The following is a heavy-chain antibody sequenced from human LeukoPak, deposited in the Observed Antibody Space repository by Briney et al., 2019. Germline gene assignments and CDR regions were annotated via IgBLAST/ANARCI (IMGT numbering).Heavy chain of an antibody. V-gene: IGHV3-23*01. CDR1: GFTFSSYD. D-gene: IGHD3-9*01. CDR3: AKVGQNYDILTYYFDY. Sequence: GGSLRLSCAVSGFTFSSYDMSWVRQAPGKGLEWVSGISGSGGSTHYADSVKGRFTISRDTSKNALYLQMNSLRVEDTAVYYCAKVGQNYDILTYYFDYWGQGTLVTVSS. J-gene: IGHJ4*02. CDR2: ISGSGGST.